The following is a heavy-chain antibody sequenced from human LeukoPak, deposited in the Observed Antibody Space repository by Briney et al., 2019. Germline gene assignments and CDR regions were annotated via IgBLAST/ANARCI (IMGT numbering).Heavy chain of an antibody. D-gene: IGHD6-13*01. Sequence: ASVKVSCKASGYTFTSYAMHWVRQAPGQRLEWMGWINAGNGNTKYSQKFQGRVTITRDTSASTAYMELSSLRSEDTAVYYCARDPGAAADVFDYWGQGTQVTVSS. CDR2: INAGNGNT. CDR3: ARDPGAAADVFDY. V-gene: IGHV1-3*01. CDR1: GYTFTSYA. J-gene: IGHJ4*02.